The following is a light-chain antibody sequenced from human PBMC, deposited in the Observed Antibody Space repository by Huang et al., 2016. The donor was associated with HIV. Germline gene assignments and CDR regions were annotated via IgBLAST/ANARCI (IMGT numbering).Light chain of an antibody. V-gene: IGKV3-15*01. Sequence: EVVMTQSPAILSVSPGERATLSCRASQSVRSNLAWYQQKPGQAPRLLIYDVSSRATGVPARFSGSGAGTECTLTISSLLSEDFAVYYCQQYSYWPLTFGGETKVEFK. CDR2: DVS. CDR1: QSVRSN. J-gene: IGKJ4*01. CDR3: QQYSYWPLT.